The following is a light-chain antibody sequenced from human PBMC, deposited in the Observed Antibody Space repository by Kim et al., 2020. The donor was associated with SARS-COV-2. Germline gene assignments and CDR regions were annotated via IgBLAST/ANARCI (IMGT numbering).Light chain of an antibody. CDR2: AVT. J-gene: IGLJ1*01. CDR1: SSDVGSDNR. V-gene: IGLV2-18*02. Sequence: GQSVTISCTGTSSDVGSDNRVSWYQQPPGTAPKLMIYAVTNGPSGVPDRFSGSKSGNTASMTISGLQTEDEADYYCSSYTSGSTYVFGTGTKVTVL. CDR3: SSYTSGSTYV.